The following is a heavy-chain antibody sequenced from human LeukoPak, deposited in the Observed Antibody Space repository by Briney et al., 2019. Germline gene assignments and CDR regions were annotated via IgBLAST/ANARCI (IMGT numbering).Heavy chain of an antibody. V-gene: IGHV3-30*04. CDR2: ISYDGSNE. Sequence: GGSLRLSCAASGFTFSSYVMHWVRQAPGKGLEWVAIISYDGSNEYYADSVKGRFTISRDNSKNTLYLQMNSLRAADTAVYYCARDLGERIAAAGIPPGTNYYYYYYMDVWGKGTTVTVSS. J-gene: IGHJ6*03. CDR3: ARDLGERIAAAGIPPGTNYYYYYYMDV. D-gene: IGHD6-13*01. CDR1: GFTFSSYV.